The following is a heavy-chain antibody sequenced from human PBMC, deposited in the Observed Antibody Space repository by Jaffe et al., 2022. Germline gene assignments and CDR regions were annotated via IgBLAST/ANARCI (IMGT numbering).Heavy chain of an antibody. J-gene: IGHJ4*02. D-gene: IGHD2-15*01. CDR3: AKKIFEGGTPGGHYLDQ. CDR2: ISYNSVVT. CDR1: GLPITAYG. V-gene: IGHV3-30*18. Sequence: QVQLVESGGAVVQPGKSLRLSCAVSGLPITAYGIHWVRQAPGKGLEWVSVISYNSVVTLYADSVRGRFTISKDTSKNTVYLEMSSLRTEDTALYYCAKKIFEGGTPGGHYLDQWGQGTQVTVSS.